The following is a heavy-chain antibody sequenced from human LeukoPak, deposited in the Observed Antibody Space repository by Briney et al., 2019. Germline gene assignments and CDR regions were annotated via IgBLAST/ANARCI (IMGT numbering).Heavy chain of an antibody. CDR3: ARRVARSENESFDS. CDR1: GGSISRSSYY. V-gene: IGHV4-39*01. Sequence: PSETLSLTCTVSGGSISRSSYYWGWIRQPPGKGLEWIGSIYYSGSTYYNPSLKSRVTISVDTSKNQFSLKLSSVTAADTAVYYCARRVARSENESFDSRGQGTLVTVSS. D-gene: IGHD5-12*01. J-gene: IGHJ4*02. CDR2: IYYSGST.